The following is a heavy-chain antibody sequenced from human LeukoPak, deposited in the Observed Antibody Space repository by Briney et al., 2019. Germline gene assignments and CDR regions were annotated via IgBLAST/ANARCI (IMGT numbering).Heavy chain of an antibody. V-gene: IGHV4-4*07. D-gene: IGHD3-22*01. Sequence: SETLSLTCTVSGGSISSYYWSWIRQPAGKGLEWIGRIYTSGSTNYNPSLKSRVTMSVDTSKNQFSLKLSSVTAADTAVYYCARGGPYYYDSSGPFDYWGQGTLVTVSS. J-gene: IGHJ4*02. CDR1: GGSISSYY. CDR3: ARGGPYYYDSSGPFDY. CDR2: IYTSGST.